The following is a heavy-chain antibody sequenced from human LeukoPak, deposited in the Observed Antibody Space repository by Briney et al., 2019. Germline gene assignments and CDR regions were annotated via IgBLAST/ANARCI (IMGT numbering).Heavy chain of an antibody. CDR2: IYSGGST. CDR3: ARDPRPVAATPYDWFDP. V-gene: IGHV3-53*05. CDR1: GFTVSSNY. D-gene: IGHD2-15*01. J-gene: IGHJ5*02. Sequence: GGSLRLSCAASGFTVSSNYMSWVRQAPGKGLEWVSVIYSGGSTYYADSVKGRFTISRDNSKNTLYLQMNSLRAEDTAVYYCARDPRPVAATPYDWFDPWGQGTLVTVSS.